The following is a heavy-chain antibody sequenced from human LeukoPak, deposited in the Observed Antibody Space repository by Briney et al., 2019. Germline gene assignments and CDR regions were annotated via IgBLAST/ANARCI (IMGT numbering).Heavy chain of an antibody. D-gene: IGHD3-9*01. CDR1: GYTFTSYG. V-gene: IGHV1-18*01. Sequence: GASVKVSCKASGYTFTSYGISWVRQAPGQGLEWMGWISAYNGNTNYAQKLQGRVTMTTDTSTSTAYMELRSLRSDDTAVYYCARDDNSILTGYGGLAAFDIWGQGTMVTVSS. CDR2: ISAYNGNT. CDR3: ARDDNSILTGYGGLAAFDI. J-gene: IGHJ3*02.